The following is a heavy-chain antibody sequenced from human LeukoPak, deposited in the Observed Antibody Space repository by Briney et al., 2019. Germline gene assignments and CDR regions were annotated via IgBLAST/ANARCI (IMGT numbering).Heavy chain of an antibody. D-gene: IGHD3-3*01. Sequence: SVKVSCKASGGTFSSYAISWVRQTPGQGLEWMGGIIPIFGTANYAQKFQGRVTITADKSTSTAYMELSSLRSEDTAVYYCAREAITIFGVVRTQTTYGPHRFDPWGQGTLVTVSS. CDR1: GGTFSSYA. CDR2: IIPIFGTA. CDR3: AREAITIFGVVRTQTTYGPHRFDP. J-gene: IGHJ5*02. V-gene: IGHV1-69*06.